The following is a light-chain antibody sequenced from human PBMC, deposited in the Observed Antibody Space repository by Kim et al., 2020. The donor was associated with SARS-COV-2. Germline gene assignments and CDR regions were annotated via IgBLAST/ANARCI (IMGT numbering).Light chain of an antibody. Sequence: PGEGATLSGRASHSGGISLAWYQQTPGQAPRLLIYDASSRATGIPDRFSGSGSGTDFTLSIGSLEPRDFAIYYCQQRGNWPPALTFGGGTKVDIK. V-gene: IGKV3-11*01. CDR2: DAS. CDR3: QQRGNWPPALT. J-gene: IGKJ4*01. CDR1: HSGGIS.